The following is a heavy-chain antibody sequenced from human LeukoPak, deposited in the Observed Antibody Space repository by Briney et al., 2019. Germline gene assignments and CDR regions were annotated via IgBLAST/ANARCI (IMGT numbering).Heavy chain of an antibody. CDR1: GGFISMFY. CDR2: IYYSGST. V-gene: IGHV4-59*01. Sequence: SETLSLTCTVAGGFISMFYGSWIRQPPGEGLGWIGYIYYSGSTTYTPYLKSRVTISVDTSKSQFYLKLSSVTAADTAVYYCARERDRAFDIWGQETMVTVSS. J-gene: IGHJ3*02. CDR3: ARERDRAFDI.